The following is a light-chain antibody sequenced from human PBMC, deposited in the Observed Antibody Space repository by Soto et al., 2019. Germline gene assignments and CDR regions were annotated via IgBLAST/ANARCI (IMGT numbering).Light chain of an antibody. Sequence: EKVMTQSPATLSVSPGERDTLSCRASQRVKSRLAWYQQKPGQAPRLLIYDAFTRSTGIPARFSGSASGTEFTLTISSLQTEDFAVYYCQQYEEWPLTLGGGNKV. J-gene: IGKJ4*01. CDR3: QQYEEWPLT. V-gene: IGKV3-15*01. CDR1: QRVKSR. CDR2: DAF.